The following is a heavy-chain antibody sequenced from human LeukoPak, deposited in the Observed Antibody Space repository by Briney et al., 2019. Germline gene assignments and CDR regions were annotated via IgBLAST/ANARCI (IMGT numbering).Heavy chain of an antibody. D-gene: IGHD2-15*01. CDR1: GGTFSSYA. J-gene: IGHJ4*02. V-gene: IGHV1-69*06. Sequence: GASVKVSCKASGGTFSSYAISWVRQAPGQGLEWMGGIIPIFGTANYAQKFQGRVTITADKSTSTAYMELRSLRSDDTAVYYCARDRAVVVAAASDYWGQGTLVTVSS. CDR3: ARDRAVVVAAASDY. CDR2: IIPIFGTA.